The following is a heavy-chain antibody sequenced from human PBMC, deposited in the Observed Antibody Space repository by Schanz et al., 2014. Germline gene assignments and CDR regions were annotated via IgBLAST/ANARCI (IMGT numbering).Heavy chain of an antibody. CDR1: GFTFSSYT. CDR2: ISSTSTYL. D-gene: IGHD3-16*01. CDR3: ARGTPFRCDY. V-gene: IGHV3-21*01. Sequence: EVQLVESGGGLVKPGDSLRLSCAASGFTFSSYTMKWVRQAPGKGLEWVSSISSTSTYLYYADSVKGRFTISRDSARNPLYLPMRSLRAEDTAVYYCARGTPFRCDYWGQGTLVTVSS. J-gene: IGHJ4*02.